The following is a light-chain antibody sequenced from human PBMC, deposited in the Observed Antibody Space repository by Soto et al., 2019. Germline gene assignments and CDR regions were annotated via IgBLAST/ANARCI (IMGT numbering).Light chain of an antibody. J-gene: IGKJ2*01. V-gene: IGKV1-39*01. CDR3: QQSYSTPYT. Sequence: DIQMTQSPSSLSASVGDRVTITCRASQSISSYLNWYQQKPGKAPTLLIYAASSLQSGVPSRFSGSGSWTDFTLTISSLQPEDVATYYCQQSYSTPYTFGQGTKLEIK. CDR2: AAS. CDR1: QSISSY.